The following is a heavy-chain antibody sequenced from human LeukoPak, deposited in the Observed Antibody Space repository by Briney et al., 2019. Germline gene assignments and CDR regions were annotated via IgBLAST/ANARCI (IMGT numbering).Heavy chain of an antibody. CDR2: TIPIFGTA. CDR3: ATQGRGEQLVEYYFDY. D-gene: IGHD6-13*01. CDR1: GGTFSSYA. J-gene: IGHJ4*02. Sequence: SVKVSCKASGGTFSSYAISWVRQAPGQGLEWMGGTIPIFGTANYAQKFQGRVTITADESTSTAYMELSSLRSEDTAVYYCATQGRGEQLVEYYFDYWGQGTLVTVSS. V-gene: IGHV1-69*13.